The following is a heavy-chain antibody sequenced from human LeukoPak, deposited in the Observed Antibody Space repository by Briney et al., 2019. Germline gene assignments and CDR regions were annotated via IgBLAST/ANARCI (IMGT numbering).Heavy chain of an antibody. CDR2: ISYDGSNK. V-gene: IGHV3-30*18. Sequence: GGSLRLSCAASGFTFSSYGMHWVRQAPGKGLEWVAVISYDGSNKYYADSVKGRFTISRDNSKNTLYLQMNSLRAEDTAVYYCAKDNGLSGSYPMGYFDYWGQGTLVTVSS. CDR3: AKDNGLSGSYPMGYFDY. D-gene: IGHD1-26*01. J-gene: IGHJ4*02. CDR1: GFTFSSYG.